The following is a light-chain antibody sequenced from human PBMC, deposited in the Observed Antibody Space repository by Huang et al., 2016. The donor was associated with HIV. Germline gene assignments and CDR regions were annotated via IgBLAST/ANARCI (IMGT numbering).Light chain of an antibody. J-gene: IGKJ4*01. V-gene: IGKV3-11*01. CDR3: QERSNWPRLS. Sequence: EIVLTQSPATLSLSPGESATLSCRASQSVDSYLAWYQQKPGQAPSLLLYDTSNRATVIPARFSGSGSGTDFTLTISSLEPEDFAVYFCQERSNWPRLSFGGGTKVEIK. CDR2: DTS. CDR1: QSVDSY.